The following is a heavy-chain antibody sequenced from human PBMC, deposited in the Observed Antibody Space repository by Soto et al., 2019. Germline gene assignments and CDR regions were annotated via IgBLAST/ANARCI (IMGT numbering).Heavy chain of an antibody. V-gene: IGHV3-48*02. J-gene: IGHJ6*02. CDR3: ARDPNYYGSGSYYNRPYYYGMDV. CDR1: GFTFSSYS. Sequence: PGGSLRLSCAASGFTFSSYSMNWVRQAPGKGLEWVSYISSSSSTIYYADSVKGRFTISRDNAKNSLYLQMNSLRDEDTAVYYCARDPNYYGSGSYYNRPYYYGMDVWGQGTTVTVS. D-gene: IGHD3-10*01. CDR2: ISSSSSTI.